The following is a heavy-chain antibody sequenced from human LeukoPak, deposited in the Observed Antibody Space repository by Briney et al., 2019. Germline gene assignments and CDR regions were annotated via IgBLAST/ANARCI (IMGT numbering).Heavy chain of an antibody. CDR1: GGSIKSYY. J-gene: IGHJ4*02. CDR3: ARSGGYSGYDVDY. D-gene: IGHD5-12*01. CDR2: ISYSGST. Sequence: SETLSLTCTVSGGSIKSYYWHWIRQPPGKGLEWIGYISYSGSTNYNPSLKSRVTISIDTSKNQFSLKLSSVTAADTAVYHCARSGGYSGYDVDYGGQGTLVTVSS. V-gene: IGHV4-59*01.